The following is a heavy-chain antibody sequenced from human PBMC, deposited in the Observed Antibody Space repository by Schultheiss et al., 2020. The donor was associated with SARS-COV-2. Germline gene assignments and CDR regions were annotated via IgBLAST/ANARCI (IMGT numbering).Heavy chain of an antibody. V-gene: IGHV4-59*08. Sequence: SETLSLTCTVSGGSISSYYWSWIRQPPGKGLEWIGYIYYSGSTNYNPSLKSRVTISVDTSKNQFSLKLSSVTAADTAVYYCARHKILGGWFDPWGQGTLVTVSS. J-gene: IGHJ5*02. CDR1: GGSISSYY. CDR2: IYYSGST. CDR3: ARHKILGGWFDP. D-gene: IGHD3-16*01.